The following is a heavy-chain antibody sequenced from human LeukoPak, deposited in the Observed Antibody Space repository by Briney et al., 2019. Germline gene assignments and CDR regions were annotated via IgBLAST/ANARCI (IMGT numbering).Heavy chain of an antibody. CDR2: INHSGST. V-gene: IGHV4-34*01. J-gene: IGHJ4*02. Sequence: SETLSLTCAVYGGSFSGYYWSWIRQPPGKGLEWIGEINHSGSTNYNPSLKSRVTISVATSKNQFSLRLSSVTAADTAVYYCARRRITMVRGVIPLDYWGQGTLVTVSS. D-gene: IGHD3-10*01. CDR3: ARRRITMVRGVIPLDY. CDR1: GGSFSGYY.